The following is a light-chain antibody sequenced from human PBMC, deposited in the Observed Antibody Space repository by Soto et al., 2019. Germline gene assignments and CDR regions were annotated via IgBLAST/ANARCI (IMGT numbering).Light chain of an antibody. Sequence: EIVLTQSPATLSLSPGERSTLSCRASQSVSSYLAWYQQKPGQAPRLLIYDASSRATGIPARFSGSGSGTEFTLTISSLEPEDFAVYYCQQRSNWPVTFGQETRVDIK. CDR3: QQRSNWPVT. V-gene: IGKV3-11*01. CDR1: QSVSSY. CDR2: DAS. J-gene: IGKJ1*01.